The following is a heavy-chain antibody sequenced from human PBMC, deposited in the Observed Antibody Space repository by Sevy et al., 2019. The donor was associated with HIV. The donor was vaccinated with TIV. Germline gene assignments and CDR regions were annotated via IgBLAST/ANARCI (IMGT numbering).Heavy chain of an antibody. Sequence: SETLSLPCTVSGGSLRSYYWSWIRQPPGKGLEWIGSIYYRGSPNYNPSLKSRVTISVDTYKNQFSLKLSSVTEADTAVYYWAGLSYDDFWSVYSAAWYFDLWGRGTLVTVSS. D-gene: IGHD3-3*01. CDR1: GGSLRSYY. CDR3: AGLSYDDFWSVYSAAWYFDL. CDR2: IYYRGSP. J-gene: IGHJ2*01. V-gene: IGHV4-59*01.